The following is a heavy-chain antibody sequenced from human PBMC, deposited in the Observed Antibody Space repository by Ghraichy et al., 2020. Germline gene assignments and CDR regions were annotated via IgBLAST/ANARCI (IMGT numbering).Heavy chain of an antibody. J-gene: IGHJ4*02. D-gene: IGHD2-15*01. Sequence: SQTLSLTCAVYGGSFSGYYWSWIRQPPGKGLEWIGEINHSGSTNYNPSLKSRVTISVDTSKNQFSLKLSSVTAADTAVYYCASTRILSYWGQGTLVTVSS. V-gene: IGHV4-34*01. CDR2: INHSGST. CDR3: ASTRILSY. CDR1: GGSFSGYY.